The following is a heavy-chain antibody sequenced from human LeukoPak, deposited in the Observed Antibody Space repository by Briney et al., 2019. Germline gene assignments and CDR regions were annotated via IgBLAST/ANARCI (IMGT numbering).Heavy chain of an antibody. V-gene: IGHV3-23*01. D-gene: IGHD3-22*01. Sequence: PRGSLRLSCAASGFTFSSYAMSWVRQAPGKGLEWVSAISGSGGSTYYADSVKGRFTISRDNSKNTLYLQMNSLRAEDTAVYYCAKDSGHYYDSSGYYSTADAFDIWGQGTMVTVSS. CDR3: AKDSGHYYDSSGYYSTADAFDI. J-gene: IGHJ3*02. CDR1: GFTFSSYA. CDR2: ISGSGGST.